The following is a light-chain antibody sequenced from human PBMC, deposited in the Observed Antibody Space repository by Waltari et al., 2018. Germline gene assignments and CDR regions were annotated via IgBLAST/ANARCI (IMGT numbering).Light chain of an antibody. Sequence: QSVLTQPPSATGSPGQSVTISCTGTNSDVGAYNYVSWYQQHPGKVPKLLFYEVTKRPSGVPDRFSGSKSGNTASLTVSGLQADDEADYYCSSYAHKSHGGVGTGTKVTVL. CDR1: NSDVGAYNY. CDR3: SSYAHKSHGG. V-gene: IGLV2-8*01. CDR2: EVT. J-gene: IGLJ1*01.